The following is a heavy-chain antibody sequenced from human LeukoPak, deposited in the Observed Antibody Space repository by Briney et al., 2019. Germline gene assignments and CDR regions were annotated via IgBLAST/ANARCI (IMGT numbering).Heavy chain of an antibody. Sequence: PSETLSLTCTVSGGSISSSSYYWGWVRQPPGKGLEWIGSIYYSGTTYHNPSLKSRVTISVDTSKNQFSLKLSSVTAADTAVYYCARNSCPSGTCYDNRGYFDYWGQGTLVTVSS. D-gene: IGHD2-15*01. CDR1: GGSISSSSYY. CDR3: ARNSCPSGTCYDNRGYFDY. V-gene: IGHV4-39*07. CDR2: IYYSGTT. J-gene: IGHJ4*02.